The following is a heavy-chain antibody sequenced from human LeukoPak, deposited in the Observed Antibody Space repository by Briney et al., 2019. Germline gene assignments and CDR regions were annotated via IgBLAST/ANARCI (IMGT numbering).Heavy chain of an antibody. V-gene: IGHV3-30*02. D-gene: IGHD3-16*01. CDR1: GFTFSSYG. CDR2: IRYDGSNK. J-gene: IGHJ6*03. CDR3: AKVQGMGVRAGYMDV. Sequence: GGSLRLSCAASGFTFSSYGMHWVRQAPGKGLEWVAFIRYDGSNKYYADSVKGRFTISRDNSKNTLYLQMNSLRAEDTAVYYCAKVQGMGVRAGYMDVWGKGTTVTISS.